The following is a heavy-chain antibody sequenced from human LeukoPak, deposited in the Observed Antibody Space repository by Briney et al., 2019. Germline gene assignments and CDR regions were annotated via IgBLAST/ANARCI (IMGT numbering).Heavy chain of an antibody. Sequence: GGSLRLSCAASGFTFSSYAMHWVRQAPGKGLEWVAVISYDGSNKYYADSVKGRFTISRDNSKNTLYLQMNSLRAEDTAVYYCAREGRYCSGGSCYETLNDAFDIWGQGTMVTVSS. V-gene: IGHV3-30-3*01. CDR2: ISYDGSNK. D-gene: IGHD2-15*01. J-gene: IGHJ3*02. CDR3: AREGRYCSGGSCYETLNDAFDI. CDR1: GFTFSSYA.